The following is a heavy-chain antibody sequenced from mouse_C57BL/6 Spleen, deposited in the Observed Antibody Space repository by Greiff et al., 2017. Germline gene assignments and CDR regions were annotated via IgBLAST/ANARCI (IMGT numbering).Heavy chain of an antibody. CDR2: INPTSGYT. D-gene: IGHD1-1*01. V-gene: IGHV1-7*01. J-gene: IGHJ4*01. Sequence: QVQLQESGAELAKPGASVKLSCKASGYTFTSYWMHWVKQRPGQGLEWIGYINPTSGYTKYNQKFKDKATLTADTSSSTAYMQLSSLTYVDSAVYDCAISYYCGSGYDDAMDYWGQGTSVTVSS. CDR1: GYTFTSYW. CDR3: AISYYCGSGYDDAMDY.